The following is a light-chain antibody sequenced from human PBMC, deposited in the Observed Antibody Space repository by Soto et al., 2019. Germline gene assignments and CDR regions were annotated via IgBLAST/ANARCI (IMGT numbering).Light chain of an antibody. CDR1: QNVSSSY. CDR2: GAS. Sequence: DIVLPQSPGTLSLSPGERANLSCRASQNVSSSYLAWYQQKPGQAPKLLIYGASSRATGIPDRFSGSGSGTDFTLTISRLEPEDFAAYYCLQYVSSPVTFGQGTKVDIK. V-gene: IGKV3-20*01. J-gene: IGKJ1*01. CDR3: LQYVSSPVT.